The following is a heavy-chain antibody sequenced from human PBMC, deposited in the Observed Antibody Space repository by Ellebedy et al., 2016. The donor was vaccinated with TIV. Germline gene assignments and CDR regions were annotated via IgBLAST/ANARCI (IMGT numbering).Heavy chain of an antibody. D-gene: IGHD3-16*02. CDR1: GGSSSGYY. V-gene: IGHV4-34*01. CDR2: INHSEST. CDR3: ARVSTNYYYGLDV. Sequence: GSLRLSXAVYGGSSSGYYWSWIRQPPGKGLEWIGEINHSESTNYNPSLKSRVNMSIDASKIQFSLMLRSVSAADTAVYYCARVSTNYYYGLDVWGQGTTVAVSS. J-gene: IGHJ6*02.